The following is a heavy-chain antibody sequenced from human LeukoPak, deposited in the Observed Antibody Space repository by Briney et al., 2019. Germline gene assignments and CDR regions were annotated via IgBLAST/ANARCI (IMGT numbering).Heavy chain of an antibody. Sequence: EASVKVSCKASGYTFTSYYMHWVRQAPGQGLEWMGIINPSGGSTSYAQKFQGRVTMTRNTSISTAYMELSSLRSEDTAVYYCASRITMVRGVSDAFDIWGQGTMVTVSS. V-gene: IGHV1-46*01. D-gene: IGHD3-10*01. CDR1: GYTFTSYY. CDR3: ASRITMVRGVSDAFDI. CDR2: INPSGGST. J-gene: IGHJ3*02.